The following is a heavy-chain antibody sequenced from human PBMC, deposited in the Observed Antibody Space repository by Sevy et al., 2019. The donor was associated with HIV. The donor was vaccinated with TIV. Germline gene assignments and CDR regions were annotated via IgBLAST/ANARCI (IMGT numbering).Heavy chain of an antibody. CDR3: GRGSSGVVSA. CDR1: GITFNSDY. V-gene: IGHV3-74*01. CDR2: VNSGGYWT. J-gene: IGHJ5*02. Sequence: GGSLRLSCAASGITFNSDYMHWVRQAPGKGLGWVSHVNSGGYWTGYADSVKGRFTISRDNAKNTLYLEMRSLTVEDTAVDYCGRGSSGVVSAWGQGTLVTVSS.